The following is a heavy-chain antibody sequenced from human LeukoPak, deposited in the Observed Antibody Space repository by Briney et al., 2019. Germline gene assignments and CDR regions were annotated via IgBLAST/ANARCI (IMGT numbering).Heavy chain of an antibody. CDR3: ARGASSGYYTFDY. V-gene: IGHV1-3*01. D-gene: IGHD3-22*01. CDR2: INAGNGDT. CDR1: GYTFTTYA. J-gene: IGHJ4*02. Sequence: ASVKVSCKASGYTFTTYAMHWVRQAPGQRLEWMGWINAGNGDTEYSQKFQGRLILTRDTSASTAYMDLSSPRSEDTAVYYCARGASSGYYTFDYWGQGTLVSVSS.